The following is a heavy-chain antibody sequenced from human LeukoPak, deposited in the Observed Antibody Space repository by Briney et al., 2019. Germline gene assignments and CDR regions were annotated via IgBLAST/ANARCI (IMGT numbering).Heavy chain of an antibody. D-gene: IGHD1-26*01. V-gene: IGHV4-39*05. J-gene: IGHJ4*02. CDR2: IYYSGST. Sequence: SETPSLTCTVSGGSISSSSYYWGWIRQPAGKGLEWIGSIYYSGSTYYNPSLKSRVTISVDTSKNQFSLKLSSVTAADTAVYYCATSSGNYYYWGQGTLVTVSS. CDR1: GGSISSSSYY. CDR3: ATSSGNYYY.